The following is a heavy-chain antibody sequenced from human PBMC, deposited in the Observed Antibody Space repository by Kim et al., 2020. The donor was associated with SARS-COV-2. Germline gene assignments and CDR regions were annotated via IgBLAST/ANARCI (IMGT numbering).Heavy chain of an antibody. CDR2: VNSDGSST. V-gene: IGHV3-74*01. CDR3: ASLSLGYVWDKFGY. Sequence: GGSLRLSCVASGFTFSSYWMHWVRQAPGKGLVWVSRVNSDGSSTSYADSVKGRFTISRDNARNTLYLQMNSLRAEDTAVYYCASLSLGYVWDKFGYWGQG. CDR1: GFTFSSYW. D-gene: IGHD3-16*01. J-gene: IGHJ4*02.